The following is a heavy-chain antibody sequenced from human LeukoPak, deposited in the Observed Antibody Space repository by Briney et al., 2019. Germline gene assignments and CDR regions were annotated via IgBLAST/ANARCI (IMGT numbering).Heavy chain of an antibody. V-gene: IGHV3-23*01. CDR1: GFTFSSYA. CDR2: ISGSGGST. J-gene: IGHJ4*02. D-gene: IGHD3-3*01. CDR3: ARAIHYDFWSGYYVYYFDY. Sequence: SGGSLRLSCAASGFTFSSYAMSWVRQAPGKGLEWVSAISGSGGSTYYADSVKGRFTISRDNSKNTLYLQMNSLRAEDTAVYYCARAIHYDFWSGYYVYYFDYWGQGTLVTVSS.